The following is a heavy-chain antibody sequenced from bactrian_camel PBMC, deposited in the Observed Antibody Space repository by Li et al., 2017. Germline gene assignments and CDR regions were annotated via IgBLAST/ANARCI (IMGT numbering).Heavy chain of an antibody. CDR3: ATDRGGDGGFGY. CDR2: INSGGGST. CDR1: GFTYGSYC. V-gene: IGHV3S1*01. J-gene: IGHJ6*01. Sequence: HVQLVESGGGSVQAGGSLRISCAASGFTYGSYCLGWFRQAPGKGLEWVSTINSGGGSTYYADPVKGRLTITRDNAKNTMYLQMNSLKSEDTGLYYCATDRGGDGGFGYWGQGTQVTVS.